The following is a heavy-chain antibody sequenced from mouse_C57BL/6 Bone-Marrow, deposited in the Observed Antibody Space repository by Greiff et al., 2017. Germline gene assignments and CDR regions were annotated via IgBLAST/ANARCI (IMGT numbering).Heavy chain of an antibody. D-gene: IGHD2-5*01. CDR1: GYAFTNYL. CDR2: INPGSGGT. CDR3: ARLYSNYLAWFAY. J-gene: IGHJ3*01. Sequence: QVQLKQSGAELVRPGTSVKVSCKASGYAFTNYLIAWVKQRPGQGLEWIGVINPGSGGTNYNEKFKGKVTLTADKSSSTAYMQLSSLKSEDSAVXFCARLYSNYLAWFAYWGQGTLVTVSA. V-gene: IGHV1-54*01.